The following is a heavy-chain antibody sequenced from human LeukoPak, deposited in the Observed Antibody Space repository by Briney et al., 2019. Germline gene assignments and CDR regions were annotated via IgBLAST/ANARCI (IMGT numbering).Heavy chain of an antibody. CDR1: NSSISSAYY. V-gene: IGHV4-38-2*01. J-gene: IGHJ4*02. D-gene: IGHD3-16*01. CDR3: ARDAGTTMIKGGFDY. Sequence: SETLSLTCAVSNSSISSAYYWGWVRQSPGKGLEWIASVYHSGTTYYNPSLKSRVTISIDTSKKHFSLKLSSVTAAYTAVHYCARDAGTTMIKGGFDYWGQGTLVTVSS. CDR2: VYHSGTT.